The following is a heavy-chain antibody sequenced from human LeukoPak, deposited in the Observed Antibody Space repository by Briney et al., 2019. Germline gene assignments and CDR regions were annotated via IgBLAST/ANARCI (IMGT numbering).Heavy chain of an antibody. J-gene: IGHJ6*03. Sequence: SETLSLTCTVSGYSISSGSYWGWIRQPPGKGLEWVGSIYHSGSTYHNPSLKSRVTISVDTSKNQFSLKLRSVTAADTAVYYCARGGGMGHYYYYMDVWGKGTTVTVSS. CDR3: ARGGGMGHYYYYMDV. CDR2: IYHSGST. V-gene: IGHV4-38-2*02. CDR1: GYSISSGSY. D-gene: IGHD5-24*01.